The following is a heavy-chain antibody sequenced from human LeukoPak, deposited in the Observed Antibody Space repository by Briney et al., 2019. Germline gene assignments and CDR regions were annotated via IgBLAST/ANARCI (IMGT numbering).Heavy chain of an antibody. CDR3: ARGYEY. CDR1: GGSIVGSSYY. Sequence: PSETLSLTCTVYGGSIVGSSYYWDWIRQPPGKGLDWIGIIHYSGNTYYTPPLRSRVSISVDTSRHQFSLNLNSMTASDTAVYFCARGYEYWGQGTLVTVSS. V-gene: IGHV4-39*01. J-gene: IGHJ4*02. D-gene: IGHD3-22*01. CDR2: IHYSGNT.